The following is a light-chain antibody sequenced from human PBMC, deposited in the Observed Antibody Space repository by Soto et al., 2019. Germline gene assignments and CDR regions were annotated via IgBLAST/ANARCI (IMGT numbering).Light chain of an antibody. J-gene: IGKJ5*01. Sequence: DIMMTKSPGTVAVSPGERATLSSSVSQSVGTNLAWYQQRPGQAPRLLVYGASTRASGIPPRFSGSGSGTDFTLTISSLQSAEFAVYYCQQLNYWPRITFGQGTRLEIK. CDR3: QQLNYWPRIT. CDR1: QSVGTN. V-gene: IGKV3-15*01. CDR2: GAS.